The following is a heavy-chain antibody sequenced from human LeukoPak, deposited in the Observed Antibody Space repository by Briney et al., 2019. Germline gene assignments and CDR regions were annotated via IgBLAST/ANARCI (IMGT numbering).Heavy chain of an antibody. Sequence: GASVKVSCKASGGTFSSYAISWVRQAPGQGLEWMGRIIPILGIANYAQKFQGRVTITADKSTSTAYMELSSLRSEDTAVYYCARDPPYIAVLWFDPWGQGTLVTVSS. CDR1: GGTFSSYA. J-gene: IGHJ5*02. V-gene: IGHV1-69*04. CDR2: IIPILGIA. D-gene: IGHD6-19*01. CDR3: ARDPPYIAVLWFDP.